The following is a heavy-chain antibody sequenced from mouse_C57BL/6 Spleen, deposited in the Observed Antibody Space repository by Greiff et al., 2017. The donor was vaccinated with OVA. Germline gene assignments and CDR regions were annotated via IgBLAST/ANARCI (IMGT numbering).Heavy chain of an antibody. CDR2: IYPRDGST. CDR1: GYTFTSYD. CDR3: ARKIYDGYHPFAY. V-gene: IGHV1-85*01. J-gene: IGHJ3*01. Sequence: VQLVESGPELVKPGASVKLSCKASGYTFTSYDINWVKQRPGQGLEWIGWIYPRDGSTKYNEKFKGKATLTVDTSSSTAYMELHSLTSEDSAVYFCARKIYDGYHPFAYWGQGTLVTVSA. D-gene: IGHD2-3*01.